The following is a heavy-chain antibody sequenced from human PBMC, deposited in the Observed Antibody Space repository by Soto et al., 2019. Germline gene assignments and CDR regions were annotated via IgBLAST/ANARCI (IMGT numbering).Heavy chain of an antibody. V-gene: IGHV1-8*01. CDR3: ARQAEVASTPGDDY. J-gene: IGHJ4*02. Sequence: QVQLVQSGAEVKKPGASVKVSCKASGYTFVAFDIAWVRQASGQGLEWVGWVNPDTGDTAYNKELQGRLSMARDTSINPVYMELSSLNPDDTAMYFCARQAEVASTPGDDYWGQGTLVTVSP. D-gene: IGHD2-15*01. CDR2: VNPDTGDT. CDR1: GYTFVAFD.